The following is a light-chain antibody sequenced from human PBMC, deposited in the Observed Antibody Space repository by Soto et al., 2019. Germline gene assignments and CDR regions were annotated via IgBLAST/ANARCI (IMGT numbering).Light chain of an antibody. J-gene: IGLJ1*01. CDR1: SSDVGGYNY. CDR3: SSFTSAYLFV. CDR2: EVS. Sequence: QSVLAQPGSVSGSPGQSIAISCTGTSSDVGGYNYVSWYQQHPGKAPKLLISEVSIRPSGVSDRFSGSKSGNTASLTISGLPTEDEADYYCSSFTSAYLFVFGSGKKVTVL. V-gene: IGLV2-14*01.